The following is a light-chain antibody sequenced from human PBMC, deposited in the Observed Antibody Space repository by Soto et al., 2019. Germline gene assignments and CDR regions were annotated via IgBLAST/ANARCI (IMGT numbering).Light chain of an antibody. CDR2: GAS. CDR1: QSMRNN. J-gene: IGKJ5*01. V-gene: IGKV3-15*01. Sequence: EIVLTQSPATLSVSPGERAILSCSASQSMRNNLAWYQQRPGQAPRLLIYGASTRATGIPARFSGSGSGTEFDLTISSLQSEDAAVYYCQQYKNWPPITFGQGTRLEIK. CDR3: QQYKNWPPIT.